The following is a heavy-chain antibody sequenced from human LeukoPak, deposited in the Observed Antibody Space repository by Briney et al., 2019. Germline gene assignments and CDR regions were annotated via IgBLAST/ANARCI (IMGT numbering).Heavy chain of an antibody. Sequence: SETLSLTCTVSGYFISSGYYWGWIRQSPGKGLEWIGSVYHSGSTYYNPSLKSRVTMSVDTSKNQFSLKLSFVTAADTAVYYCARVGDYALKDWGQGTLVTVSS. D-gene: IGHD3-16*01. CDR1: GYFISSGYY. CDR3: ARVGDYALKD. J-gene: IGHJ4*02. CDR2: VYHSGST. V-gene: IGHV4-38-2*02.